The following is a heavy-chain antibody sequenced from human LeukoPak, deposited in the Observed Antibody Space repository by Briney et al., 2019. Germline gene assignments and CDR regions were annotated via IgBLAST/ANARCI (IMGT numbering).Heavy chain of an antibody. J-gene: IGHJ6*03. D-gene: IGHD4-11*01. CDR2: VDHTGSN. CDR3: ARGRVSSSTWYSTYYYFFYMDF. Sequence: SETLSLTCTVSDDSITMYYWTWIRQPPGKGLEWIGYVDHTGSNKFNPSLNGRVSISRDTSNNFFSLRLRSVTAADPAVYFCARGRVSSSTWYSTYYYFFYMDFWGKGTTVTVSS. CDR1: DDSITMYY. V-gene: IGHV4-59*01.